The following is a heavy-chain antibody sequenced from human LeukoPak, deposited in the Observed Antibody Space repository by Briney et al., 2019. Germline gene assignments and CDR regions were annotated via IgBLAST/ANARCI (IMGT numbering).Heavy chain of an antibody. J-gene: IGHJ4*02. Sequence: ASVKVSCKASGYTFTGYYLHWVRQAPAQGHEWMGWVSPNSGETNSAQKFQGRVTMTRDTSISTAYMELSRLTSDDTAVYYCARAPGAGTYLDYWGQGTLVTVSS. CDR1: GYTFTGYY. D-gene: IGHD1-26*01. V-gene: IGHV1-2*02. CDR3: ARAPGAGTYLDY. CDR2: VSPNSGET.